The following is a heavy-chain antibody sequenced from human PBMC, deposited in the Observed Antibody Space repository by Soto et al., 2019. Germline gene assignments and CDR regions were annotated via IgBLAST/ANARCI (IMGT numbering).Heavy chain of an antibody. CDR3: ARMDGDYNYYGLDV. CDR1: GFSLTNGRMG. D-gene: IGHD4-17*01. Sequence: SGPTLVNPTETLTLTCSVSGFSLTNGRMGVSWIRQPPGKALEWLAHFFSDAERSYSTSMQSRLDMYKDSSGSQVVLTMTNMAPADTATYFCARMDGDYNYYGLDVWGHGIAVTVSS. J-gene: IGHJ6*02. V-gene: IGHV2-26*01. CDR2: FFSDAER.